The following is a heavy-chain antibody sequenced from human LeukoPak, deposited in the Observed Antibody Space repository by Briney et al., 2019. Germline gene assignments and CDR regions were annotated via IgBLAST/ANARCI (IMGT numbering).Heavy chain of an antibody. V-gene: IGHV1-2*02. CDR3: ARSNYGGQGAGDNWFDP. D-gene: IGHD4/OR15-4a*01. CDR1: GYTFTGYY. Sequence: VASVKVSCKASGYTFTGYYMHWVRQAPGQGLEWMGWINPNIGGTNYAQKFQGRVTMTRDTSISTAYMDLSSLTSDDTAVYYCARSNYGGQGAGDNWFDPWGQGTLVTVSS. J-gene: IGHJ5*02. CDR2: INPNIGGT.